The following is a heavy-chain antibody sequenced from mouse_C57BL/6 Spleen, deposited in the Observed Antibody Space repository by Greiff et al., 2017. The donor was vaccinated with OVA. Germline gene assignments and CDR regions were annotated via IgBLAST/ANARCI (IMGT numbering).Heavy chain of an antibody. J-gene: IGHJ1*03. CDR3: ASAVSPYFDV. CDR1: GFNFKDYY. Sequence: EVQLQESGAELVKPGASVKLSCTASGFNFKDYYMHWVKQRPEQGLEWIGRIDPEDGETKYAPKFKGKATITADTSSNTAYLQLSSLTSEYTAVYYCASAVSPYFDVWGTGTTVTVSS. CDR2: IDPEDGET. V-gene: IGHV14-2*01. D-gene: IGHD2-13*01.